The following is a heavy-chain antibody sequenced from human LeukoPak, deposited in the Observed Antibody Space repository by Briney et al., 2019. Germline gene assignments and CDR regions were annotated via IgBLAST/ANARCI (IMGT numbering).Heavy chain of an antibody. V-gene: IGHV3-21*01. J-gene: IGHJ4*02. CDR3: ARDIVVVPAAISPRLDDY. CDR2: ISSSSSYI. D-gene: IGHD2-2*02. CDR1: RFTFSSDS. Sequence: PGGSLRLSCAASRFTFSSDSMNWVRQAPRKGLEWVSSISSSSSYIYYADSVKGRFTISRDNAKNSLYLQMNSLRAEDTAVYYCARDIVVVPAAISPRLDDYWGQGTLVTVSS.